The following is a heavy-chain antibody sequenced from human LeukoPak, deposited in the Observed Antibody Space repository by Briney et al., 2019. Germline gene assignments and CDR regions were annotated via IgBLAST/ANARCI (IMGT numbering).Heavy chain of an antibody. CDR3: ARDYGDYPFNFDY. CDR1: GFTFSSYW. Sequence: GGSLRLSCAASGFTFSSYWMHWVRQAPGKGLVWVSRINSDGSSTSYADSVKGRFTISRDNAKSTLYLQMNSLRAEDTAVYYCARDYGDYPFNFDYWGQGTLVTVSS. J-gene: IGHJ4*02. CDR2: INSDGSST. D-gene: IGHD4-17*01. V-gene: IGHV3-74*01.